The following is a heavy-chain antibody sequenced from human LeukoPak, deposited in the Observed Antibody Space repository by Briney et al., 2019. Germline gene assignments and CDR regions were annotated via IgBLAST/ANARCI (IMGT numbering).Heavy chain of an antibody. CDR2: IYYSGST. J-gene: IGHJ3*02. D-gene: IGHD4-17*01. Sequence: SETLSLTCTVSGGSTSSYYWSWIRQPPGKGLEWIGYIYYSGSTNYNPSLKSRVTISVGTSKNQFSLKLSSVTAADAAVYYCARDPYGDYGYDAFDIWGQGTMVTVSS. V-gene: IGHV4-59*01. CDR3: ARDPYGDYGYDAFDI. CDR1: GGSTSSYY.